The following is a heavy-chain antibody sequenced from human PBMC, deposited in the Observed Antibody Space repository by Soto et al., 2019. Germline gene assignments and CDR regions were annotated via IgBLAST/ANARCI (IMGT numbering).Heavy chain of an antibody. J-gene: IGHJ6*02. V-gene: IGHV2-5*01. Sequence: SGPTLVHPTQTLTLTCTFSGFSLSTSGVGVGWIRQPPGKALEWLALIYWNDDKRYSPSLKSRLTITKDTSKNQVVLTMTNMDPVDTATYYCAHTPTLYSSSWYSYYGMDVWGQGTTVTVSS. D-gene: IGHD6-13*01. CDR3: AHTPTLYSSSWYSYYGMDV. CDR1: GFSLSTSGVG. CDR2: IYWNDDK.